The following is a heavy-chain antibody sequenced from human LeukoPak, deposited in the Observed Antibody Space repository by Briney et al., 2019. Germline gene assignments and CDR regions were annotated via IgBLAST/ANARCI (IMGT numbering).Heavy chain of an antibody. D-gene: IGHD3-3*01. CDR3: AKALHPYDSRPGDWFDP. J-gene: IGHJ5*02. V-gene: IGHV3-23*01. Sequence: GGSLRLSCAASGFTFSSYAMSWVRQAPGKGLKWVSAISGSGGSTYYADSVKGRFTISRDNSKNTLYLQMNSLRAEDTAVYYCAKALHPYDSRPGDWFDPWGQGTLVTVSS. CDR2: ISGSGGST. CDR1: GFTFSSYA.